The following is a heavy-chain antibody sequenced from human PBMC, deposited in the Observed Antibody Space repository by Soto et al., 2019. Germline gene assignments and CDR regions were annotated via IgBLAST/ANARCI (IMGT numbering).Heavy chain of an antibody. CDR2: INPSGGST. CDR3: ARDLLERDYGMDV. J-gene: IGHJ6*02. Sequence: QVQLVQSGAEVKKPGASVKVSCKASGYTFTSYYMHWVRQAPGQGLEWMGIINPSGGSTSYAQKFQGRVTMTRDTATSTVYMELSSLRSEDTAVYYCARDLLERDYGMDVWGQGTTVTVSS. V-gene: IGHV1-46*03. D-gene: IGHD3-3*01. CDR1: GYTFTSYY.